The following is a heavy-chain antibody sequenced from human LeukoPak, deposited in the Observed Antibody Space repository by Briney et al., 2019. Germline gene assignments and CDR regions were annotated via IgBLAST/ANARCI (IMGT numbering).Heavy chain of an antibody. CDR2: IYYSGST. J-gene: IGHJ5*02. D-gene: IGHD3-10*01. CDR3: ARGGYYGSGNDFRFEP. CDR1: GGSISSSSYY. Sequence: SETLSLTCTVSGGSISSSSYYWGWIRQPPGKGLEWIGSIYYSGSTYYNPSLKSRVTISVDTSRNQFSLKLRSVNAADTAVYYCARGGYYGSGNDFRFEPWGQGTLVTVSS. V-gene: IGHV4-39*07.